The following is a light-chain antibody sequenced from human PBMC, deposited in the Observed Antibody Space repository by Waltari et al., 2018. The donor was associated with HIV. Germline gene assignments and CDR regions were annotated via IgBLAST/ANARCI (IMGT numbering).Light chain of an antibody. CDR2: EVS. CDR1: SSDVGGYNY. CDR3: STYAGSSNVV. Sequence: QSALTQPPSASGSPGQSVTISCTGTSSDVGGYNYVSWYQQHPGKAPQLMIYEVSKRPSGLPDRFAGSKSGNTASLTVSGLQAEDEADYYCSTYAGSSNVVFGGGTKLTVL. J-gene: IGLJ2*01. V-gene: IGLV2-8*01.